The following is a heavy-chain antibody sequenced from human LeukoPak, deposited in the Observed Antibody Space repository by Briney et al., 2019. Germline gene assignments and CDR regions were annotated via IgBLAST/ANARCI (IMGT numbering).Heavy chain of an antibody. V-gene: IGHV4-59*01. D-gene: IGHD3-10*01. CDR3: ARGGLHGDNFDY. Sequence: SETLSLTCTVSGGSIDNYYWTWIRQPPGKGLEWIGYIYYGGSTNYNPSLKSRVTISVDTSKNQFSLKLSSVTAADTAVYYCARGGLHGDNFDYWGQGTLVTVSS. CDR2: IYYGGST. CDR1: GGSIDNYY. J-gene: IGHJ4*02.